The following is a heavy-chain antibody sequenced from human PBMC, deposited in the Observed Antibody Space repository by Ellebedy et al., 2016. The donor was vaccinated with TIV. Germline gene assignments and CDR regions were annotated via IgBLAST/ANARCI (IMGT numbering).Heavy chain of an antibody. D-gene: IGHD3-3*01. J-gene: IGHJ4*02. Sequence: PGGSLRLSYAASGFTFSTYGMHWVRQAPGEGLQWVAFIRYGGTDKYYADSVKGRFTISRDNSKNTLYLQMSSLRVEDTAVYYCAKGYDARGNWGQGTLVTVSS. CDR1: GFTFSTYG. CDR3: AKGYDARGN. CDR2: IRYGGTDK. V-gene: IGHV3-30*02.